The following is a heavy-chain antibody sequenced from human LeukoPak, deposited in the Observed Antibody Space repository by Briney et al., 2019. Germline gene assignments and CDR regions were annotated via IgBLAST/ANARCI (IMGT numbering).Heavy chain of an antibody. J-gene: IGHJ4*02. CDR1: GFTLSSYA. CDR2: MSGGGGIT. D-gene: IGHD6-6*01. V-gene: IGHV3-23*01. CDR3: AIHSSSSSGVDY. Sequence: PGGSLRLSCAASGFTLSSYAMSWVRRAPGKGLEWVSVMSGGGGITHYADSVKGRFTISRDNSKNTLYLQMNSLRAEDTAVYYCAIHSSSSSGVDYWGQGTLVTVSS.